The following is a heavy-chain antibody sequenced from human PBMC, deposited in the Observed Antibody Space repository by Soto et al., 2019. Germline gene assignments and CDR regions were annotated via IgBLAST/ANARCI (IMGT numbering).Heavy chain of an antibody. CDR3: AKDGGHEGIFGVVMMGRAFDY. Sequence: ASVKVSCKASGYTFTSYGISWVRQAPGQGLEWMGWISAYNGNTNYAQKLQGRVTMTTDTSTSTAYMELRSLRSDDTAVYYCAKDGGHEGIFGVVMMGRAFDYWGQGTLVTVSS. CDR2: ISAYNGNT. J-gene: IGHJ4*02. V-gene: IGHV1-18*01. D-gene: IGHD3-3*01. CDR1: GYTFTSYG.